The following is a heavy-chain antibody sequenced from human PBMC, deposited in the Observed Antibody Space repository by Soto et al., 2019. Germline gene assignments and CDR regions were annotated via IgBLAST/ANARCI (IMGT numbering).Heavy chain of an antibody. D-gene: IGHD5-12*01. Sequence: GASVKVSCKASGYTFTSYYMHWVRQAPGQGLEWMGIINPSGGSTSYAQKFQGRVTMTRDTSTSTVYMELSSLRSEDTAVYYCARVGWGIVATTAPDYWGQGTLVTVSS. CDR2: INPSGGST. V-gene: IGHV1-46*03. CDR3: ARVGWGIVATTAPDY. CDR1: GYTFTSYY. J-gene: IGHJ4*02.